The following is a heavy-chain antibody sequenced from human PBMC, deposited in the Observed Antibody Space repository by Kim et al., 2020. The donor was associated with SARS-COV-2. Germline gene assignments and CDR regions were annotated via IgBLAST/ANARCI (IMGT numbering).Heavy chain of an antibody. D-gene: IGHD1-26*01. CDR1: GFTFSNYG. Sequence: GGSLRFSCAASGFTFSNYGMHWVRQAPGKGLEWVAFISYDGSNKYYADSVKGRFTISRDNSKNTLYLQMNSLRAEDTAVYYCAKGGTVGARVYFDYWGQGTLVTVSS. V-gene: IGHV3-30*18. J-gene: IGHJ4*02. CDR3: AKGGTVGARVYFDY. CDR2: ISYDGSNK.